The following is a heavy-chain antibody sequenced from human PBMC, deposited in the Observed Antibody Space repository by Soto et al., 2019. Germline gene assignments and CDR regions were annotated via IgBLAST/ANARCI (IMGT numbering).Heavy chain of an antibody. Sequence: QITLKESGPTLVTSTQTLTVTFTFSGFSRTSSGVGVCWLRQPPGRALEWLALIYWADYKYYRPSLKSRLTITKDTSRTQVVLTVTNMDPVDTGTYYCVHRLCARTCSWDVGYFDQWGQGAAVTVSS. V-gene: IGHV2-5*02. J-gene: IGHJ4*02. CDR1: GFSRTSSGVG. CDR2: IYWADYK. D-gene: IGHD1-26*01. CDR3: VHRLCARTCSWDVGYFDQ.